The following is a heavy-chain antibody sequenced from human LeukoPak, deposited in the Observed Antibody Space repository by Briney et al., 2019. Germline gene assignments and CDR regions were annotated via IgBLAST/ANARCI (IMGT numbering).Heavy chain of an antibody. J-gene: IGHJ6*03. CDR1: GYTFTIYG. CDR2: ISANRGDA. CDR3: ARVVKGGPYTWYPYYYYMDV. D-gene: IGHD6-13*01. Sequence: GASVKVSCQASGYTFTIYGITWVRQAPGQGLEWGGWISANRGDAIYAQHLPGRVTMTTDTATSTAYMDLRSLRSDHTAVYYCARVVKGGPYTWYPYYYYMDVWGEGTPVTVSS. V-gene: IGHV1-18*01.